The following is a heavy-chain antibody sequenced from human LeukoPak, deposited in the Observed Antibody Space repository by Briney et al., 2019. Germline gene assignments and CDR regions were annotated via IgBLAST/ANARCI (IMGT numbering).Heavy chain of an antibody. J-gene: IGHJ3*02. CDR2: KYYKSKWYH. D-gene: IGHD2-21*01. CDR1: GDSVSSNSAA. CDR3: CHSLSGRTGAFDI. V-gene: IGHV6-1*01. Sequence: SQTLSPTCAISGDSVSSNSAAWNWIRQSPSRGLDWLGRKYYKSKWYHDYAVSVKSRMTINPDTSKNQFSLQLDTVTPEDTAVYYCCHSLSGRTGAFDIWGRGTVVTVSS.